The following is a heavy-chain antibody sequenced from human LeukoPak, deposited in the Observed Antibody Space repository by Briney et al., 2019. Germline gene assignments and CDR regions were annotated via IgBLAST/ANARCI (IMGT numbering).Heavy chain of an antibody. D-gene: IGHD6-19*01. CDR1: GFTFNTYE. Sequence: PGGSLRLSCAASGFTFNTYEMNWVRQAPGKGLEWVSVISGSGTTSNFADSVKGRFTISRDNSKNTVYLQMNGLRAEDAAVYYCAKARYSTGWYVFDYWGQGTLVTVSS. CDR3: AKARYSTGWYVFDY. V-gene: IGHV3-23*01. J-gene: IGHJ4*02. CDR2: ISGSGTTS.